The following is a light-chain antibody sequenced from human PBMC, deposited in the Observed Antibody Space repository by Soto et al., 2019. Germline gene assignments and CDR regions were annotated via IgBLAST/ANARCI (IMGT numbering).Light chain of an antibody. Sequence: EIVMTQSPATLSVSPGERATLSCRASQSVSSNLAWYQQKPGQAPRLLIYGASTRATSIPVRFSGSGSGTEFTLTISSLQSEDFAVYYCQQYHNWPSWTFGQGTKVEIK. CDR1: QSVSSN. CDR3: QQYHNWPSWT. CDR2: GAS. V-gene: IGKV3-15*01. J-gene: IGKJ1*01.